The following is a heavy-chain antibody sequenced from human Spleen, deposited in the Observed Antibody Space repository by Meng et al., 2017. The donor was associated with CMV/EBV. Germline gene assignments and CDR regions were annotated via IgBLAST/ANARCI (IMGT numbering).Heavy chain of an antibody. Sequence: GGSLRLSCVASGFTFSTYWMGWVRQAPGKGLEWVANIKQDGSEKYYVDSVKGRFTFSRDNAKSSLYLQMNSLRADDTAVYYCARGGIGDSGFDIWGQGTMVTVSS. D-gene: IGHD4-17*01. CDR2: IKQDGSEK. CDR3: ARGGIGDSGFDI. J-gene: IGHJ3*02. CDR1: GFTFSTYW. V-gene: IGHV3-7*01.